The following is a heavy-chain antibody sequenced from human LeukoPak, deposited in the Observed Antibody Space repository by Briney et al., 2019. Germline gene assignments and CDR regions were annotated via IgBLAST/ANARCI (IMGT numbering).Heavy chain of an antibody. J-gene: IGHJ6*04. V-gene: IGHV3-21*01. CDR1: GFTFSSYS. CDR2: ISSSSSYI. Sequence: PGGSLRLSCAAFGFTFSSYSMNWVRQAPGKGLEWVSSISSSSSYIYYADSVKGRFTISRDNAKNSLYLQMNSLRAEDTAVYYCASSFGVVIMDVWGKGTTVTVSS. CDR3: ASSFGVVIMDV. D-gene: IGHD3-3*01.